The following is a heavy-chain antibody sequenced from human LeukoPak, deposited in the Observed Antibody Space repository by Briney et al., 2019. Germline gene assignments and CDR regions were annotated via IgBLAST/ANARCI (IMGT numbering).Heavy chain of an antibody. Sequence: GGSLRLSCAASGFTFSNAWMSWVRQAPGKGLEWVGRIKSKTDGGTTDYAAPVKGRFTISRDDSKNTLYLQMNSLRAEDTAVYYCAKETYNSGWYPYFDYWGQGTLVTVSS. V-gene: IGHV3-15*01. CDR2: IKSKTDGGTT. CDR1: GFTFSNAW. CDR3: AKETYNSGWYPYFDY. D-gene: IGHD6-19*01. J-gene: IGHJ4*02.